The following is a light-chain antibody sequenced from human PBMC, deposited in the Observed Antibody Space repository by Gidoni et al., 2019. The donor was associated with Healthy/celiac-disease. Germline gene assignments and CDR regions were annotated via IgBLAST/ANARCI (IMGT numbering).Light chain of an antibody. CDR2: DAS. V-gene: IGKV3-11*01. CDR3: QQRSNWLT. CDR1: QSVSSY. Sequence: EIVLTQSPAPLSWSPGERATLSCRASQSVSSYLAWYQQKPGQAPRLLIYDASNRATGIPARFSGSGSGTDFPLTISSLEPEDFAVYYCQQRSNWLTFGGGTKVEIK. J-gene: IGKJ4*01.